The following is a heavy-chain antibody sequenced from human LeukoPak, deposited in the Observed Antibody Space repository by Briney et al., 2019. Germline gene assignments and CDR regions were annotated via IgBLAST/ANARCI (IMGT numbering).Heavy chain of an antibody. CDR1: GFTFSDYY. V-gene: IGHV3-72*01. D-gene: IGHD3-16*02. CDR2: TRNKANSYTT. J-gene: IGHJ3*02. CDR3: AKDYHGLYAFDI. Sequence: GSLRLSCAASGFTFSDYYMDWVRQAPGKGLEWVGRTRNKANSYTTEYAASVKGRFTISRDDSKNSLYLQMNSLKTEDTAVYYCAKDYHGLYAFDIWGQGTMVTVSS.